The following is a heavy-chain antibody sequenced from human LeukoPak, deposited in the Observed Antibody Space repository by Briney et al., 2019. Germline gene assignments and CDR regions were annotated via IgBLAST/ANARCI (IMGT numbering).Heavy chain of an antibody. Sequence: GGSLRLSCAASGFTVSDNYMTWVRQAPRKGLEWVSVIYSGGNTYYADSVKGRFIISRDNSKNTLNLQMNSLRAEDTAVYYCARGGILTGYFLDFWGQGTLVTVS. CDR1: GFTVSDNY. V-gene: IGHV3-66*01. D-gene: IGHD3-9*01. CDR2: IYSGGNT. CDR3: ARGGILTGYFLDF. J-gene: IGHJ4*02.